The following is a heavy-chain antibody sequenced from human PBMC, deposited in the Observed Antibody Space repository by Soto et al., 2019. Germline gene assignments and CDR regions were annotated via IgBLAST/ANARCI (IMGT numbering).Heavy chain of an antibody. Sequence: ASVKVSCKASGYTFTSYDINWVRQATGQGLEWMGWMNPNSGNTGYAQKFQGRVTMTRNTSISTAYMELSSLRSEDTAVYYCARGDFWSGHNWFDPWGQGTLVTVSS. CDR1: GYTFTSYD. J-gene: IGHJ5*02. D-gene: IGHD3-3*01. CDR2: MNPNSGNT. V-gene: IGHV1-8*01. CDR3: ARGDFWSGHNWFDP.